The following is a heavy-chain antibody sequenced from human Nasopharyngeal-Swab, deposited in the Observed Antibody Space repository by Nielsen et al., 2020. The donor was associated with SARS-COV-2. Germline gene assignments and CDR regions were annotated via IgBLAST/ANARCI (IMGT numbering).Heavy chain of an antibody. J-gene: IGHJ4*02. CDR2: VNGDGTLI. Sequence: GESLKISCVASGFTFITSWMHWVRQTPGEGLVWVARVNGDGTLITYADSVKGRFTVSRDNSKNTLYLQMNSLRAEDTAVYYCARDEMGDLIGYCSSTSCYPDYWGQGTLVTVSS. CDR1: GFTFITSW. CDR3: ARDEMGDLIGYCSSTSCYPDY. V-gene: IGHV3-74*03. D-gene: IGHD2-2*01.